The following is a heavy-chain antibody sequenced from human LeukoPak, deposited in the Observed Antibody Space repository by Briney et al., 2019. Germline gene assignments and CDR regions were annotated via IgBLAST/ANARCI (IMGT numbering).Heavy chain of an antibody. CDR2: INPSGGST. Sequence: GASVKVSCKASGYTFTSYYMHWVRQAPGQGREWMGIINPSGGSTSYAQKFQGRVTMTRDTSTSTVYMELSSLRSEDTAVYYCARDGYDFWSGYLPFDYWGQGTLVTVSS. D-gene: IGHD3-3*01. J-gene: IGHJ4*02. CDR3: ARDGYDFWSGYLPFDY. CDR1: GYTFTSYY. V-gene: IGHV1-46*01.